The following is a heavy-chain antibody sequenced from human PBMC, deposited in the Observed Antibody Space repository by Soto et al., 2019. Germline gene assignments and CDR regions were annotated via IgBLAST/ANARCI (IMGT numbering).Heavy chain of an antibody. CDR1: GFTFSSYA. Sequence: GGSLRLSCAASGFTFSSYAMNWVRQAPGKGLEWVSYISTGDSPIYYADSVKGRFTISRDNAKNSLYLQMISLRAEDTAVYYCATVFSYCSTSKTHSWGQGDLVTVSS. V-gene: IGHV3-48*01. D-gene: IGHD2-2*01. CDR2: ISTGDSPI. CDR3: ATVFSYCSTSKTHS. J-gene: IGHJ4*02.